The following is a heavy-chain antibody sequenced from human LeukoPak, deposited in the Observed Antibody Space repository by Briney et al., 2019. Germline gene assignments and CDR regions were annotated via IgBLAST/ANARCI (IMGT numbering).Heavy chain of an antibody. V-gene: IGHV3-74*01. CDR2: IEGDGSRI. D-gene: IGHD1-7*01. Sequence: SGGSLRLSCAASGFTLSGYWMHWVRQAPGKGLVWVSRIEGDGSRITYAASVKGRFTISRDNAKNTLYLQMNSLRAEDTAVYYCTRDWRNLGFDYWGQGTQVTVSS. CDR3: TRDWRNLGFDY. J-gene: IGHJ4*02. CDR1: GFTLSGYW.